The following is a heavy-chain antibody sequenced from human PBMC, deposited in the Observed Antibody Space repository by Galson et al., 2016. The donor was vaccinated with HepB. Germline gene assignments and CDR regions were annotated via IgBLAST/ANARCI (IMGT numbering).Heavy chain of an antibody. D-gene: IGHD1-1*01. Sequence: ETLSLTCIVSGGSISSSNYYWVWIRQPPGQELAWIGSVFYSGDTYYNPSLKSRVTMYIDTSNNQFSLRLRSVTAADTAVYYCARWNEAGGARGYFDYWGQGTLVTVSS. J-gene: IGHJ4*02. CDR2: VFYSGDT. V-gene: IGHV4-39*01. CDR1: GGSISSSNYY. CDR3: ARWNEAGGARGYFDY.